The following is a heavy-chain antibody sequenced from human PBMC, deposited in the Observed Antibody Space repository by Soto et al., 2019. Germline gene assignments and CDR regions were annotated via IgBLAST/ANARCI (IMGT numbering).Heavy chain of an antibody. CDR1: GGTFSSYT. Sequence: SVKVSCKASGGTFSSYTISWVRQAPGQGLEWMGRIIPILGIANYAQKFQGRVTITADKSTSTAYMELSSLRSEDTAVYYCARMIGVVVVAATDKNYFDYWGQGTLVTVSS. J-gene: IGHJ4*02. CDR3: ARMIGVVVVAATDKNYFDY. CDR2: IIPILGIA. V-gene: IGHV1-69*02. D-gene: IGHD2-15*01.